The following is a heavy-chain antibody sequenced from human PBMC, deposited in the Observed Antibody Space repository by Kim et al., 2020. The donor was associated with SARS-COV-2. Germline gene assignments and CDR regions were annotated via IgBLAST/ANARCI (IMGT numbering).Heavy chain of an antibody. J-gene: IGHJ6*02. V-gene: IGHV4-34*01. CDR3: AKNPSYYYYYGMDV. Sequence: PTLNSRVTISVDTSKNQFPLKLSSVTAADTAVYYCAKNPSYYYYYGMDVWGQGTTVTVSS.